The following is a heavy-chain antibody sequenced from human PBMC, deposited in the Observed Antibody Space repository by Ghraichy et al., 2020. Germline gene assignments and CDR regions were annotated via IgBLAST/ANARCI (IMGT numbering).Heavy chain of an antibody. CDR2: IYYSGST. J-gene: IGHJ4*02. Sequence: SETLSLTCTVSGGSISSYYWSWIRQPPGKGLEWIGYIYYSGSTNYNPSLKSRVTISVDTSKNQFSLKLSSVTAADTAVYYCARVGDGYSSFFDYWGQGTLVTVSS. V-gene: IGHV4-59*01. CDR3: ARVGDGYSSFFDY. CDR1: GGSISSYY. D-gene: IGHD5-24*01.